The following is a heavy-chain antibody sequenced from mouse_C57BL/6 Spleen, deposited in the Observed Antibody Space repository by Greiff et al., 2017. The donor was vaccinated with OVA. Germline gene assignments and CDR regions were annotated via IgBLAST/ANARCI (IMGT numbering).Heavy chain of an antibody. V-gene: IGHV1-81*01. J-gene: IGHJ4*01. CDR3: ARPGYYAMDY. CDR1: GYTFTSYG. CDR2: IYPRSGNT. Sequence: VQLVESGAELARPGASVKLSCKASGYTFTSYGISWVKQRTGQGLEWIGEIYPRSGNTYYNEKFKGKATLTADKSSSTAYMELRSLTSEDSAVYFCARPGYYAMDYWGQGTSVTVSS.